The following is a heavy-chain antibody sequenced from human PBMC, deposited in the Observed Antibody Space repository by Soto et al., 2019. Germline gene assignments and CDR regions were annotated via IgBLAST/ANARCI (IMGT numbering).Heavy chain of an antibody. V-gene: IGHV1-69*12. Sequence: QVQLVQSGAAVKKPGSSVKVSCKASGGTFSRYAISWVRQAPGQGLEWMGGITPMFGTANYAQKFQGRVTISADESTRSVHMEPRRQRSEDTAVHYCAQTLGSAVAGPGRFDLWGRGTLVIVSS. CDR3: AQTLGSAVAGPGRFDL. CDR1: GGTFSRYA. CDR2: ITPMFGTA. J-gene: IGHJ2*01. D-gene: IGHD6-19*01.